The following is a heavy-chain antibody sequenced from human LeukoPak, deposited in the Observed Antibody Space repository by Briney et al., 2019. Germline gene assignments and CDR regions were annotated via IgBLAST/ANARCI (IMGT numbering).Heavy chain of an antibody. CDR1: GFLFTRYW. D-gene: IGHD4-11*01. CDR2: IKENGNEQ. CDR3: ARGPGDYDASDI. V-gene: IGHV3-7*01. J-gene: IGHJ3*02. Sequence: GGSLRLSCEASGFLFTRYWMSWVRRAPGKGPEWVAHIKENGNEQYYADSVKGRFTICRDNVKQSLCLQMNNLRVEDTAVYYCARGPGDYDASDIWGQGTVVTVSS.